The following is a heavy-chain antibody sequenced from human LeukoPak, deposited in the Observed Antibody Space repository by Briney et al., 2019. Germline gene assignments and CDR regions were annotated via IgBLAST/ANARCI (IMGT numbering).Heavy chain of an antibody. J-gene: IGHJ4*02. V-gene: IGHV3-48*03. D-gene: IGHD5-18*01. CDR1: GFTFSSYE. CDR2: ISSSGSTK. CDR3: ARDGGYSYGKKGCFEK. Sequence: GGSLRLSCAASGFTFSSYEMNWVRQAPGQGLEWVSYISSSGSTKYYADSVTGRFTISRDNAKNSLYLQMNSLRAEDTAVYYCARDGGYSYGKKGCFEKWGQGTLVTASS.